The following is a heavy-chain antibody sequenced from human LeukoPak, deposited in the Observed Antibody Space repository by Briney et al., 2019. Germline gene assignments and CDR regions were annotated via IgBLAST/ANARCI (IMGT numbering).Heavy chain of an antibody. CDR3: VRESIRGTRDFDY. J-gene: IGHJ4*02. CDR1: GFTFSSYW. CDR2: IKQDGSEK. Sequence: GGSLRLSCAASGFTFSSYWMSWVRQAPRKGLEWVANIKQDGSEKYYVDSVKGRFTISRDNAKNSLYLEMNSLRAEDTAVYYCVRESIRGTRDFDYWGQGTLVTVSS. D-gene: IGHD2-21*01. V-gene: IGHV3-7*01.